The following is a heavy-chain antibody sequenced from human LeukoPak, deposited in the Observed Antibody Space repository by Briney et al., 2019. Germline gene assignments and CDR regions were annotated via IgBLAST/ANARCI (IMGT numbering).Heavy chain of an antibody. CDR2: INPSGGST. CDR1: GYTFTSYY. J-gene: IGHJ3*02. CDR3: ARGQYYSDTINYYSRHDAFDI. Sequence: ASVKVSCKASGYTFTSYYMHWVRQAPGQGLEWMGIINPSGGSTSYAQKFQGRVTMTRNTSISTAYMELSSLRSEDTAVYYCARGQYYSDTINYYSRHDAFDIWGQGTMVTVSS. V-gene: IGHV1-46*01. D-gene: IGHD3-22*01.